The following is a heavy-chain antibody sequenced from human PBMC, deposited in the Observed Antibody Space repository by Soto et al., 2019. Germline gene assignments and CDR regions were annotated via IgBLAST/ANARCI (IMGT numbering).Heavy chain of an antibody. V-gene: IGHV4-61*05. D-gene: IGHD3-3*01. CDR3: ARGGRYYDFWSGFPLGV. J-gene: IGHJ6*02. Sequence: PSETLSLTCTVSGGSISSSSYYWGWIRQPPGKGLEWIGYIYYSGSTNYNPSLKSRVTISVDTSKNQFSLKLSSVTAADTAVYYCARGGRYYDFWSGFPLGVWGQGTTVTVSS. CDR2: IYYSGST. CDR1: GGSISSSSYY.